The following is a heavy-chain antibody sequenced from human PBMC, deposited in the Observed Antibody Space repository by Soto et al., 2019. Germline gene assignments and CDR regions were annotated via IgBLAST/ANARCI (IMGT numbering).Heavy chain of an antibody. J-gene: IGHJ5*02. CDR1: GGSISSGDYY. Sequence: SETLSLTCTVSGGSISSGDYYWSWIRQPPGKGLEWIGYIYYSGSTYYNPSLKSRVTISVDTSKNQFSLKLSSVTAADTAVYYCAGESETTLTNWFDPWGQGTLVTVSS. V-gene: IGHV4-30-4*01. D-gene: IGHD4-17*01. CDR3: AGESETTLTNWFDP. CDR2: IYYSGST.